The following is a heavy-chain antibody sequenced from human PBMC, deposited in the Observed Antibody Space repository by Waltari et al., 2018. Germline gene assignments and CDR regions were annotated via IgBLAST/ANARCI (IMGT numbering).Heavy chain of an antibody. CDR3: ARDLPWSSSTPYGMDV. CDR1: GGTVGSCA. D-gene: IGHD2-2*01. Sequence: QVQLVQSGAEVEKPGSSVTVACRACGGTVGSCASRWVRQAPGQGLEWMGGIIPIFGTANYAQKFQGRVTITADESTSTAYMELSSLRSEDTAVYYCARDLPWSSSTPYGMDVWGQGTTVTVSS. J-gene: IGHJ6*02. V-gene: IGHV1-69*01. CDR2: IIPIFGTA.